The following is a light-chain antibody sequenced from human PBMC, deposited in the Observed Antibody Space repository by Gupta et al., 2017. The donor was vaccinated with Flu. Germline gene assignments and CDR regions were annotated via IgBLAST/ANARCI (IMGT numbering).Light chain of an antibody. CDR1: ETISSY. CDR2: GAS. V-gene: IGKV1-39*01. Sequence: DIQMTQSPSSLSESVGDRVTITCRASETISSYLSWFQQKPGKAPKLLIYGASSLQSGAPSRFSGSGYGTDFTLTISSLQREDFATYYCQQSDNMPWTFGQGTKVEIQ. J-gene: IGKJ1*01. CDR3: QQSDNMPWT.